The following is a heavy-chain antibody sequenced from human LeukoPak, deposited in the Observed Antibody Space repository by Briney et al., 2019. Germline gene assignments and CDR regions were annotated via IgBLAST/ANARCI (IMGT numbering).Heavy chain of an antibody. Sequence: GGSLRLSCAASGFTFSSYGMHWVRQAPGKGLEWVAVMWYDGSNKYYADSVKGRFTISRDNSKNTLYLQMNSLRAEDTAVYYCARWLSTSYPYGMDVWGQGTTVTVSS. J-gene: IGHJ6*02. D-gene: IGHD2-2*01. CDR2: MWYDGSNK. CDR1: GFTFSSYG. V-gene: IGHV3-33*01. CDR3: ARWLSTSYPYGMDV.